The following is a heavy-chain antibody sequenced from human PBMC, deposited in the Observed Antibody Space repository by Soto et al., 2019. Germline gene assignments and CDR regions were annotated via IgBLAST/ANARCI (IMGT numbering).Heavy chain of an antibody. CDR1: DDSMSNFY. Sequence: SETLSLTCTVSDDSMSNFYWSGIRQPPGKGLEWIGYISSSGNTNYNPSLKSRVSISVDTSKNQFSLNLTSVTAADTAVYYCARAPMVLTRSYFDSWGQGTPVTVSS. J-gene: IGHJ4*02. V-gene: IGHV4-59*01. CDR3: ARAPMVLTRSYFDS. D-gene: IGHD3-22*01. CDR2: ISSSGNT.